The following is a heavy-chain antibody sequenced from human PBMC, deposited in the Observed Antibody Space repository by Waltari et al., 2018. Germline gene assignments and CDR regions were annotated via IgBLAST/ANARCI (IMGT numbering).Heavy chain of an antibody. V-gene: IGHV4-39*07. CDR3: AKVWKNYRTDY. D-gene: IGHD1-7*01. CDR1: SGAISSSGYY. CDR2: IYYRWNT. J-gene: IGHJ4*02. Sequence: QLQLQGSGPGLVKPSETLSLTCTVSSGAISSSGYYWGWSRQPPGKGLEWMGGIYYRWNTYYNPSLKNRVTISVDTSKNQFTLKVTSVTAADTAVYYCAKVWKNYRTDYWGQGTLVTVSS.